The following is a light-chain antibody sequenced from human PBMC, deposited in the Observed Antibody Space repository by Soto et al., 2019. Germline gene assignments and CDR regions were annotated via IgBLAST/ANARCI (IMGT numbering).Light chain of an antibody. CDR2: RAS. V-gene: IGKV3-20*01. CDR1: QSINNYF. Sequence: EIVLTQSPGTLSLSPGETATLSCRASQSINNYFLAWHQQRPGQAPRLLIFRASQRASGIPDRFRDSGSGTDFTLTITRLEPEDFAVYYCQQYTNAPRTFGQGTKVEIK. CDR3: QQYTNAPRT. J-gene: IGKJ1*01.